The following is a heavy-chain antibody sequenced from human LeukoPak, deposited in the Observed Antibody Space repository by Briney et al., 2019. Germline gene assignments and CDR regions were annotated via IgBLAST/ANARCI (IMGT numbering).Heavy chain of an antibody. CDR3: ATGGSYFDSSGGNDAFDI. J-gene: IGHJ3*02. Sequence: PGGSLRLSCGASGFTFSSYSMNWVRQPPGKGLEWVSFISSISGTIHYADSVKGRFTISRDNGKNSLYLQMTSLRAEGTAVYYCATGGSYFDSSGGNDAFDIWGQGTMVTVSS. V-gene: IGHV3-48*04. D-gene: IGHD3-22*01. CDR1: GFTFSSYS. CDR2: ISSISGTI.